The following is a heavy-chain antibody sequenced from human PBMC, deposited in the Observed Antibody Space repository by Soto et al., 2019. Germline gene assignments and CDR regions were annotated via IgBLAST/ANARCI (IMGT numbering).Heavy chain of an antibody. CDR1: GFTCTSSA. Sequence: SVKVSCKASGFTCTSSAVQWVRQARGQRLEWIGWIVVGSGNTNYAQKLQERVTITRDMSTSTAYMELSSLRSEDTAVYYCAADAGLAAQKASYYYYGMDVWGQGTTVTVSS. CDR2: IVVGSGNT. J-gene: IGHJ6*02. CDR3: AADAGLAAQKASYYYYGMDV. V-gene: IGHV1-58*01. D-gene: IGHD6-13*01.